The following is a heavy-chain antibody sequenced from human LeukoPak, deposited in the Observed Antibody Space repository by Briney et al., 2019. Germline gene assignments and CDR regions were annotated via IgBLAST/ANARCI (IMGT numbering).Heavy chain of an antibody. D-gene: IGHD2-21*01. V-gene: IGHV4-61*02. CDR1: GGSISSGSYY. J-gene: IGHJ4*02. CDR3: ARALVNPTLDF. CDR2: IYTSGST. Sequence: SETLSLTCTVSGGSISSGSYYWTWIRQPAGKGLEWIGRIYTSGSTNYNPSLKSRVTISVDTSKNQFSLKLSSVTAADTAVYYCARALVNPTLDFWGQGTLVTVSS.